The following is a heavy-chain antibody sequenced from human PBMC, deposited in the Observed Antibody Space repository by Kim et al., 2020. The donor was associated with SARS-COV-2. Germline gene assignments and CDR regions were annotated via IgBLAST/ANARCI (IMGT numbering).Heavy chain of an antibody. D-gene: IGHD6-19*01. V-gene: IGHV5-10-1*01. J-gene: IGHJ3*02. CDR1: GYSFTSYW. CDR3: ARSVIAVAGTGAFDI. CDR2: IDPSDSYT. Sequence: GASLKISCKGSGYSFTSYWISWVRQMPGKGLEWMGRIDPSDSYTNYSPSFQGHVTISADKSISTAYLQWSSLKASDTAMYYFARSVIAVAGTGAFDIWGQGTMVTVSS.